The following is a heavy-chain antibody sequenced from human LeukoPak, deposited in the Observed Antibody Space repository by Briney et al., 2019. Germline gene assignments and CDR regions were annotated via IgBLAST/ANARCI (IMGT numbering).Heavy chain of an antibody. Sequence: SETLFLTCTVSGGSISSYYWSWIRQPPGKGLEWIGYIYTSGSTNYNPSLKSRVTISVDTSKNQFSLKLSSVTAADTAVYYCARAFYDWAYYYYMDVWGKGTTVTVSS. CDR3: ARAFYDWAYYYYMDV. J-gene: IGHJ6*03. CDR2: IYTSGST. CDR1: GGSISSYY. V-gene: IGHV4-4*09. D-gene: IGHD5/OR15-5a*01.